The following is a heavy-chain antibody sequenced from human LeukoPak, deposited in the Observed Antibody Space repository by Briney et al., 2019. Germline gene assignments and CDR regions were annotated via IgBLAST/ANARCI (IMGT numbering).Heavy chain of an antibody. CDR3: VKFARYYDSGGSPSER. D-gene: IGHD3-22*01. Sequence: GGSLRLSCSASGFTFSSYAMHWVRQAPGKGLEHVSAISSNGGSTYYADSVKGRFTISRDNSKNTLYLQMSSLRAEDTAVYYCVKFARYYDSGGSPSERWGQGTLVTVSS. V-gene: IGHV3-64D*09. CDR2: ISSNGGST. CDR1: GFTFSSYA. J-gene: IGHJ4*02.